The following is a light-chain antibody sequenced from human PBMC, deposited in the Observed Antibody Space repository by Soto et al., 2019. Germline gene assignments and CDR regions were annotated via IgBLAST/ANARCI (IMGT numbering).Light chain of an antibody. J-gene: IGLJ2*01. Sequence: QSVLTQPASVSGSPGQSITISCTGTSSDVGGYNYVSWYQQHPGKAPKLIIYDVSNRPSGVSNRFSGSKSGNTASLTISGLQAEDEDDYYCSSYTSSSTLVFGGGTKLTVL. CDR3: SSYTSSSTLV. CDR2: DVS. CDR1: SSDVGGYNY. V-gene: IGLV2-14*03.